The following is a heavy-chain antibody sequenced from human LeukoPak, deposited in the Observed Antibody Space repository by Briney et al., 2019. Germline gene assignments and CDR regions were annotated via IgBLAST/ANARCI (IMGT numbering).Heavy chain of an antibody. D-gene: IGHD3-10*01. CDR2: ISSSSSYI. V-gene: IGHV3-21*01. J-gene: IGHJ3*02. Sequence: NPGGSLRLSCAASGFTFSSYSMNWVRQAPGKGLEWVSSISSSSSYIYYADSVKGRFTISRDNAKNPLYLQMNSLRAEDTAVYYCARDIPNGSGSYYKVNFDAFDIWGQGTMVTVSS. CDR1: GFTFSSYS. CDR3: ARDIPNGSGSYYKVNFDAFDI.